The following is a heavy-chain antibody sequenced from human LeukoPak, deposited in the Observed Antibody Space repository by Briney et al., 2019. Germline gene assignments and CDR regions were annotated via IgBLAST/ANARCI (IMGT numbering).Heavy chain of an antibody. CDR2: ISSSSSYI. Sequence: GGSLRLSCAASGFTFSSYSMNWVRQAPGKGLEWVSSISSSSSYIYYADSVKGRFTISRDNAKNSLYLQMNSLRAEDTAVYYCARVLLVRGYSGYDDYWGQGTLVIVSS. V-gene: IGHV3-21*01. CDR3: ARVLLVRGYSGYDDY. D-gene: IGHD5-12*01. CDR1: GFTFSSYS. J-gene: IGHJ4*02.